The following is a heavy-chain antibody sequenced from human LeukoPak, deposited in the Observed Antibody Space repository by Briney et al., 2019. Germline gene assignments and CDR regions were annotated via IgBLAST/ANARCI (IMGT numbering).Heavy chain of an antibody. CDR2: MNPDSGNT. J-gene: IGHJ4*02. Sequence: ASVKVSCKASGYTFTSYDINWVRQATGQGLEWMGWMNPDSGNTGYAQKFQGRLTMTRNTSISTAYMELSSLRSEDTAVYYCAKSRGLRYFDWSDWGQGTLVTVSS. D-gene: IGHD3-9*01. V-gene: IGHV1-8*01. CDR1: GYTFTSYD. CDR3: AKSRGLRYFDWSD.